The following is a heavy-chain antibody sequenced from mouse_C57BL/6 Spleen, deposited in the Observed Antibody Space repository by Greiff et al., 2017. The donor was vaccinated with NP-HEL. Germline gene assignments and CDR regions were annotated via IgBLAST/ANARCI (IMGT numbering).Heavy chain of an antibody. CDR3: ARSITTVVARGFAY. CDR2: ISSGSSTI. CDR1: GFTFSDSG. V-gene: IGHV5-17*01. Sequence: EVQVVESGGGLVKPGGSLKLSCAASGFTFSDSGMHWVRQAPEKGLEWVAYISSGSSTIYYADTVKGRFPISRDNAKNTLCLQMTSLRSEDTAMYYCARSITTVVARGFAYGGQGTLVTVSA. J-gene: IGHJ3*01. D-gene: IGHD1-1*01.